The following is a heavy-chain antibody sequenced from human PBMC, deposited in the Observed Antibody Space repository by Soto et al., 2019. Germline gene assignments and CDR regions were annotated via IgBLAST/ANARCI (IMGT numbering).Heavy chain of an antibody. CDR1: GFTFSSYG. Sequence: QVQLVESGGGVVQPGRSLRLSCAASGFTFSSYGMHWVRQAPGKGLEWVAVIWYDGSNKYYADSVKGRFTISRDNSKNTLYLQMHSLRAEDTAVYYCARGRVERIGLYYFDYWGQGTLVTVSS. CDR2: IWYDGSNK. V-gene: IGHV3-33*01. D-gene: IGHD6-13*01. CDR3: ARGRVERIGLYYFDY. J-gene: IGHJ4*02.